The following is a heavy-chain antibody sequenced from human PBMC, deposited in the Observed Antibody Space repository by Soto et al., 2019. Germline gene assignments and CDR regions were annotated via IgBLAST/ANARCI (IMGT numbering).Heavy chain of an antibody. Sequence: QITLKESGPTLVKPTQTLALNCTLSGFSFNTLGVGVGWFLQPPGMALEWLAVTYWVDDRRYRPSLTDRPTNTKDISTNKVVLTMTNMDIMDTGTYYCAHLVFGSLSFACGGKGALVTVSS. CDR2: TYWVDDR. V-gene: IGHV2-5*02. CDR1: GFSFNTLGVG. D-gene: IGHD3-10*01. J-gene: IGHJ1*01. CDR3: AHLVFGSLSFAC.